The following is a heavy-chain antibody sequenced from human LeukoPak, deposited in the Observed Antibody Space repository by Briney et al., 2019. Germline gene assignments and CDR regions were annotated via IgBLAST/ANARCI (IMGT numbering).Heavy chain of an antibody. D-gene: IGHD3-22*01. CDR3: ARAMIMRGPPDYLDY. CDR1: GFIFNIHS. CDR2: IGYDGIHQ. V-gene: IGHV3-30*04. J-gene: IGHJ4*02. Sequence: PGGSLRLSCTTSGFIFNIHSFHWVRQAPGTGQNCVAFIGYDGIHQYYADSVKGRFTISRDDSKNTLYLQLDSLSAEDTAVYYCARAMIMRGPPDYLDYWGQGTLVPVSS.